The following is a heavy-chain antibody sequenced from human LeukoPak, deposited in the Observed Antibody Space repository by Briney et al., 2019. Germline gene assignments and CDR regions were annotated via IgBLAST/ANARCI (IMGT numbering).Heavy chain of an antibody. Sequence: PGGSLRLSCAASGFTFSSYAMTWVRQAPGKGLEWVSVIHTGGDTYYPDSVQGRFTISRDSSKNTLHLQMNSLRAEDTAIYYCARVVSLSGIGYFDYWGRGTLVTVSS. CDR2: IHTGGDT. CDR3: ARVVSLSGIGYFDY. D-gene: IGHD3-10*01. CDR1: GFTFSSYA. J-gene: IGHJ4*02. V-gene: IGHV3-23*03.